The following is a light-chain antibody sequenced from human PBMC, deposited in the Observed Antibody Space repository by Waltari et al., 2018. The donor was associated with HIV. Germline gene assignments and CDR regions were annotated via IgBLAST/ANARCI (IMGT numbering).Light chain of an antibody. CDR3: QQSYSTLT. CDR1: QTISSY. Sequence: DIQMTQSPSSLSASVGDRVTITCRASQTISSYLNWYQQKQGKAPKLLIYAASSLQSGVPSRFSGSGSGTDFTLTISSLQPEDSATYYCQQSYSTLTFGGGTKVEIE. J-gene: IGKJ4*01. V-gene: IGKV1-39*01. CDR2: AAS.